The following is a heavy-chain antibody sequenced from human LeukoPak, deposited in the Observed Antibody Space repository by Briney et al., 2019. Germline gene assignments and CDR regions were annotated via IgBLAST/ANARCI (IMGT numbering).Heavy chain of an antibody. Sequence: GGSLRLSCVASGFTFTSDAMNWVRQAPGKGLEWVSSTVSRGTTQYADSVKGRFTVSRDTSKNTLYLQMNSLRADDTAVYYCAKCSTTAYTTGWCNWIDPWGQGTLVTVSS. J-gene: IGHJ5*02. D-gene: IGHD6-19*01. CDR2: TVSRGTT. CDR1: GFTFTSDA. CDR3: AKCSTTAYTTGWCNWIDP. V-gene: IGHV3-23*01.